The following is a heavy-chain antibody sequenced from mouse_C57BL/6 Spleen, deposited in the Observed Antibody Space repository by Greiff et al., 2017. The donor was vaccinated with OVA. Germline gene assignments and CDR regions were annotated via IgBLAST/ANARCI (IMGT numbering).Heavy chain of an antibody. Sequence: EVQLVESGGDLVKPGGSLKLSCAASGFTFSSYGMSWVRQTPDKRLEWVATISSGGSYTYYPDSVKGRFTISRDNAKNTLYLQMSSLKSEDTAMDYCARQEDYYGSSFAYWGQGTLVTVSA. J-gene: IGHJ3*01. CDR2: ISSGGSYT. CDR3: ARQEDYYGSSFAY. D-gene: IGHD1-1*01. V-gene: IGHV5-6*01. CDR1: GFTFSSYG.